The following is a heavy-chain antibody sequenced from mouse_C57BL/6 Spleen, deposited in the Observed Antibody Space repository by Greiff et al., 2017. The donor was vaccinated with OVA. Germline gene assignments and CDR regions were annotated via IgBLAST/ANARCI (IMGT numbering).Heavy chain of an antibody. CDR1: GYTFNSYW. D-gene: IGHD1-1*01. V-gene: IGHV1-69*01. J-gene: IGHJ1*03. Sequence: QVQLQQPGAELVMPGASVKLSCKASGYTFNSYWMHWVKQRPGQGLEWIGEIDPSDGSTTSNKKCKGKSTFTVDTSSSTAYKQLSSLTSEDAAVYYCARPLYYYGSSYWYFDVWGTGTTVTVSS. CDR3: ARPLYYYGSSYWYFDV. CDR2: IDPSDGST.